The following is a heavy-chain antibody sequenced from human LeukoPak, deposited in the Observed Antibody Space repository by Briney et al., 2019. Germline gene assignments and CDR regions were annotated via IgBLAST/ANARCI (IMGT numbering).Heavy chain of an antibody. J-gene: IGHJ4*02. CDR1: GGSISSSSYY. V-gene: IGHV4-39*01. D-gene: IGHD6-19*01. CDR3: AGLDSSGWYILFDY. CDR2: IYYSGST. Sequence: SETLSLTCTVSGGSISSSSYYWGWIRQPPGKGLEWIGSIYYSGSTYYNPSLKSRVTISVDTSKNQFSLKLSSVTAADTAVYYCAGLDSSGWYILFDYWGQGTLVTVSS.